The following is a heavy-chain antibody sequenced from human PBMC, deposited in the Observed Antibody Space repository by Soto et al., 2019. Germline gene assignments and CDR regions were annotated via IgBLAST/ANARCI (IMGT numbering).Heavy chain of an antibody. V-gene: IGHV1-69*01. D-gene: IGHD5-18*01. CDR3: AVDTAMVPPGY. J-gene: IGHJ4*02. CDR1: GGTFSSYA. Sequence: QVQLVQSGAEVKKPGSSGTVSCKASGGTFSSYAISWLRQAPGQGLEWMGGIIPSFGTANYAQKFQGRVTITADESTSTAYMELRSLRSEDTAVYYCAVDTAMVPPGYWGQGTLVTVSS. CDR2: IIPSFGTA.